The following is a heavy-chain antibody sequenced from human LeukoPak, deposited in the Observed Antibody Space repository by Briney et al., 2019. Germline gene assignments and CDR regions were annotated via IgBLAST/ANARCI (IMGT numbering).Heavy chain of an antibody. CDR2: IKQDGSEK. Sequence: GGSLRLSCAASGFTFSSYWMSWVRQAPGKGLEWVANIKQDGSEKYYVDSAKGRFTISRDNAKNSLYLQMNSLRAEDTAVYYCARVIGGNWFDPWGQGTLVTVSS. CDR3: ARVIGGNWFDP. CDR1: GFTFSSYW. D-gene: IGHD3-22*01. V-gene: IGHV3-7*01. J-gene: IGHJ5*02.